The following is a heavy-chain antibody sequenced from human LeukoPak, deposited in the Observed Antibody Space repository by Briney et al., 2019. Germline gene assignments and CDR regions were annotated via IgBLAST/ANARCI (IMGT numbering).Heavy chain of an antibody. V-gene: IGHV1-8*01. J-gene: IGHJ6*02. D-gene: IGHD6-13*01. Sequence: RGPSVTVSCKPSGYTFTSYDINWVRQATGQGLEWMGWMNPNSGHTVYAQKFQGRVTMTRNTSISTAYMELSSLRSEDTAVYYCASLRQQVVLGYYYYGMDAWGQGTTVTVSS. CDR3: ASLRQQVVLGYYYYGMDA. CDR2: MNPNSGHT. CDR1: GYTFTSYD.